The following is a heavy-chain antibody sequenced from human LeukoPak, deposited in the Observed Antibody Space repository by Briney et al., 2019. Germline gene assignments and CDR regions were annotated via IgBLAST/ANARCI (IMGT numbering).Heavy chain of an antibody. CDR2: IYYSGST. D-gene: IGHD3-10*01. CDR3: ARHEPDGSGENWFDP. Sequence: PSETLSLTCTVSGGSISTSYYYWGWIRQPPGKGLEWIGSIYYSGSTYYNPSLKSRVTISLDTSKNQFSLKLSSVTAADTAVYYCARHEPDGSGENWFDPWGQGTLVTVSS. CDR1: GGSISTSYYY. J-gene: IGHJ5*02. V-gene: IGHV4-39*07.